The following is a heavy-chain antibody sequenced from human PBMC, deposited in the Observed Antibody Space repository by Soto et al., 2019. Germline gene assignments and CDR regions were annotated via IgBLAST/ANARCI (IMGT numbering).Heavy chain of an antibody. CDR1: GFTFSSYW. D-gene: IGHD2-8*02. J-gene: IGHJ4*02. V-gene: IGHV3-7*01. CDR2: IKHDGSEK. Sequence: EVQLVESGGGLVQPGGSLRLSCAASGFTFSSYWMSWVRQAPGKGLEWVANIKHDGSEKYYVDSVKGRFTISRDNAKNSPYLQMNSLRAEDTAVYYCARDLGDGYTAGGYWGQGTLVTVSS. CDR3: ARDLGDGYTAGGY.